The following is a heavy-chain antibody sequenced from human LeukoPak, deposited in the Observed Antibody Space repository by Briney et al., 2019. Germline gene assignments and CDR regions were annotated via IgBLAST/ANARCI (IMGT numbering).Heavy chain of an antibody. D-gene: IGHD4-17*01. J-gene: IGHJ6*03. Sequence: SVKVSCKASGFTFTSSAMQWVRQARGQLLEWIGWIVVGSGNTNYAQKFQERVTITRDMSTSTAYMELSSLRSEDTAVYYCAADGGYGDYVELIDYYYMDVWGKGTTVTVSS. CDR1: GFTFTSSA. CDR2: IVVGSGNT. CDR3: AADGGYGDYVELIDYYYMDV. V-gene: IGHV1-58*02.